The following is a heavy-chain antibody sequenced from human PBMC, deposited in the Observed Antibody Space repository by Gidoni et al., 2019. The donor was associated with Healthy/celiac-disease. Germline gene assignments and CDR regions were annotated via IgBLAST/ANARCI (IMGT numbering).Heavy chain of an antibody. V-gene: IGHV3-49*04. Sequence: VQPAESGGGLVQPGRSLRLLWTASGFTFGAYAMSWVRQAPGKGVEWVGFIRSKAYGGTTEYAASVKGRFTISRDDSKSIAYLQMNSLKTEDTAVYYCTREDYGDYVGAFDIWGQGTMVTVSS. CDR2: IRSKAYGGTT. D-gene: IGHD4-17*01. CDR3: TREDYGDYVGAFDI. J-gene: IGHJ3*02. CDR1: GFTFGAYA.